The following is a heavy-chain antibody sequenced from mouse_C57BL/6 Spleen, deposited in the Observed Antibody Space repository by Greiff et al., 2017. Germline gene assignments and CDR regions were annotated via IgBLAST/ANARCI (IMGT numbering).Heavy chain of an antibody. D-gene: IGHD1-1*01. CDR1: GYTFTDYE. J-gene: IGHJ2*01. V-gene: IGHV1-15*01. CDR2: IDPETGGT. CDR3: TPYYYGSSYYCDY. Sequence: QVQLKESGAELVRPGASVTLSCKASGYTFTDYEMHWVKQTPVHGLEWIGAIDPETGGTAYNQKFKGKAILTADKSSSTAYMELRSLTSEDSAVYYCTPYYYGSSYYCDYWGQGTTLTVSS.